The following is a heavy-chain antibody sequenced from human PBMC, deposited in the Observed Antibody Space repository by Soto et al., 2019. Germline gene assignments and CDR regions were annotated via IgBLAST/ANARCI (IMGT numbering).Heavy chain of an antibody. CDR3: VPGYYDSSGGANWFDP. D-gene: IGHD3-22*01. V-gene: IGHV1-69*02. J-gene: IGHJ5*02. CDR1: GGTFSSYT. Sequence: QVQLVQSGAEVKKPGSSVKVSCKASGGTFSSYTISWVRQAPGQGLEWMGRIIPILGIANYAQKFQGRVTITADKSTSTAYMELSSLRSEDTAVYYCVPGYYDSSGGANWFDPWGQGTLVTVSS. CDR2: IIPILGIA.